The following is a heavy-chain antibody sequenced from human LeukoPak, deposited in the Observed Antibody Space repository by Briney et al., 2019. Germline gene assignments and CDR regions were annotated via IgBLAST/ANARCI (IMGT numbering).Heavy chain of an antibody. D-gene: IGHD2-8*01. V-gene: IGHV4-4*09. CDR3: ARQYCTNFQGGCQFDY. Sequence: PSETLSLTCTVSGGSISSYYWSWIRQPPGKGLEWIGYIYTSGSTNYNPSLKSRVTISVDTSKNQFSLKLSSVTAADTAVYYCARQYCTNFQGGCQFDYWGQGTLVTVSS. CDR1: GGSISSYY. J-gene: IGHJ4*02. CDR2: IYTSGST.